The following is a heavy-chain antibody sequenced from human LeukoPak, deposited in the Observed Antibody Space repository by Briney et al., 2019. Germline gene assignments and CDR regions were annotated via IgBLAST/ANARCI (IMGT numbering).Heavy chain of an antibody. J-gene: IGHJ4*02. CDR1: GYTFTTYD. Sequence: ASAKVSCKASGYTFTTYDINWARQATGQGLEWMGWLSPNSGQTAYAQKFQGRVTMTRDISISTFYLELSSLTSEDTAVYYCTRGNGVAGDYWGQGTLVTVSS. CDR3: TRGNGVAGDY. D-gene: IGHD6-19*01. V-gene: IGHV1-8*01. CDR2: LSPNSGQT.